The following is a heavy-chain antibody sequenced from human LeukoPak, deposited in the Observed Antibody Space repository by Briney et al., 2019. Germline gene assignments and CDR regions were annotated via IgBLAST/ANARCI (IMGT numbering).Heavy chain of an antibody. Sequence: SETLSLTCAVYGGSFSGYYWSWIRQPPGKGLEWIGYIYYSGSTNYNPSLKSRVTISVDTSKNHFSLKLSSLTAADTAVYYCARGPPLTYDGSGYYFFDYWGQGTLVTVSS. D-gene: IGHD3-22*01. CDR2: IYYSGST. J-gene: IGHJ4*02. CDR3: ARGPPLTYDGSGYYFFDY. V-gene: IGHV4-59*12. CDR1: GGSFSGYY.